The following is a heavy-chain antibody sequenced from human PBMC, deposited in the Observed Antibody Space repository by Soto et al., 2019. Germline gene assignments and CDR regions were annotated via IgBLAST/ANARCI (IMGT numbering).Heavy chain of an antibody. J-gene: IGHJ4*02. CDR3: ARGVLRVLSGLSQSPYFDY. CDR2: INDGGST. D-gene: IGHD3-3*01. CDR1: VGFFSGWY. Sequence: SETPSLICAAYVGFFSGWYWTWSRQPPGNGLEGIGEINDGGSTNSNPSHKRRVTLSMDTSKKQFVLKLSSVTAAGTAVYYCARGVLRVLSGLSQSPYFDYWGQGALVTVSS. V-gene: IGHV4-34*01.